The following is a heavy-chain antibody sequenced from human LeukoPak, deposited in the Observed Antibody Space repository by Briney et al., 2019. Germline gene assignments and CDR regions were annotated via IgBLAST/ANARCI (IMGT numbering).Heavy chain of an antibody. V-gene: IGHV4-59*01. D-gene: IGHD3-22*01. CDR3: ARATWLPVGLYYYDSSVYYYYFDY. Sequence: SETLSLTCTVSGGSISSYYWSWIRQPPGKGLEWIGYIYYSGSTNYNPSLKSRVTISVDTSKNQFSLKLSSVTAADTAVYYCARATWLPVGLYYYDSSVYYYYFDYWGQETLVTVSS. J-gene: IGHJ4*02. CDR1: GGSISSYY. CDR2: IYYSGST.